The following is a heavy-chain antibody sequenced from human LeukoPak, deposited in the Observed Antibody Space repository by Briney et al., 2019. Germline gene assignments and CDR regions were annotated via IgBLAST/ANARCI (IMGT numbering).Heavy chain of an antibody. J-gene: IGHJ4*02. CDR1: GLTFSSYS. D-gene: IGHD6-13*01. CDR3: ARDGESSSLDY. CDR2: ISSSGSTI. V-gene: IGHV3-48*04. Sequence: GGSLRLSCAASGLTFSSYSMNWVRQAPGKGLEWISYISSSGSTIHYADSVKGRFTISRDNAKNSLYLQMNSLRAEDTAVYYCARDGESSSLDYWGQGTLVTVSS.